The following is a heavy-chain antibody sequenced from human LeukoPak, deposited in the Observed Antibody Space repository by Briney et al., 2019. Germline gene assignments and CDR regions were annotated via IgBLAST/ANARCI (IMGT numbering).Heavy chain of an antibody. CDR2: IKHSGST. Sequence: SETVSHTCAVYGGSFSGYYWSWIRQAPGKGLEWIGEIKHSGSTNYNPSLKSRVTISVDTSKNQFSLKLSSVTAADTAVYYCARARNWNKYYFDYWGQGTLVTVSS. CDR1: GGSFSGYY. D-gene: IGHD1/OR15-1a*01. V-gene: IGHV4-34*01. J-gene: IGHJ4*02. CDR3: ARARNWNKYYFDY.